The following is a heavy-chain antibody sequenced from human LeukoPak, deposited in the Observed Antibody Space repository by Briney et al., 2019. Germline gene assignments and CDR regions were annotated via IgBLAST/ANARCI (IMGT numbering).Heavy chain of an antibody. CDR2: IYYSGST. J-gene: IGHJ4*02. CDR1: GGSISSSSYY. CDR3: ARDWPETIAAAGQFDY. V-gene: IGHV4-39*07. Sequence: PSETLSLTCTVSGGSISSSSYYWGWIRQPPGKGLEWIGSIYYSGSTYYNPSLKSRVTISVDTSKNQFSLKLSSVTAADTAVYYCARDWPETIAAAGQFDYWGQGTLVTVSS. D-gene: IGHD6-13*01.